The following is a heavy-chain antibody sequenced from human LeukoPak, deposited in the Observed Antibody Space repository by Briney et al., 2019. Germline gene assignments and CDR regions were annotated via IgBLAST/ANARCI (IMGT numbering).Heavy chain of an antibody. Sequence: ASVKVSCKASGYTFTGYYMHWVRQAPGQGLEWMGRINPNSGGTNYAQKFQGRVTMTRDTSISTAYMELSRLRSDDTAVYYCARGYCSGGSCYSPESYYYYGMDVWGQGTTVTVSS. D-gene: IGHD2-15*01. CDR2: INPNSGGT. J-gene: IGHJ6*02. V-gene: IGHV1-2*06. CDR1: GYTFTGYY. CDR3: ARGYCSGGSCYSPESYYYYGMDV.